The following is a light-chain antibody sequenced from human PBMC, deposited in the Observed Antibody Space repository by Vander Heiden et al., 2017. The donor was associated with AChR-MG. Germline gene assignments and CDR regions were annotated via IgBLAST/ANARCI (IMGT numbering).Light chain of an antibody. CDR2: EDV. V-gene: IGLV6-57*03. CDR1: SGSIATRY. J-gene: IGLJ3*02. Sequence: LLTQPHSVSGFPGQTVAISCSRGSGSIATRYVQWYQQRPGRGPTTVIYEDVKRPSGVSDRFSGAIDRSSNSASLTISGLQPEDEADYFCQSYANNTWVFGGGTKLTVL. CDR3: QSYANNTWV.